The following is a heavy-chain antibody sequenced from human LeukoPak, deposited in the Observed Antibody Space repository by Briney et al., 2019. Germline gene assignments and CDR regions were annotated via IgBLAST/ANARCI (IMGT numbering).Heavy chain of an antibody. CDR3: ARTITMVRGVIIPDYFDY. D-gene: IGHD3-10*01. V-gene: IGHV4-31*03. J-gene: IGHJ4*02. CDR1: GGSISSGGYY. CDR2: IYYSGST. Sequence: ASQTLSLTCTVSGGSISSGGYYWSWIRQHPGKGLEWIGYIYYSGSTYYNPSLKSRVTISVDTSKNQFSLKLSSVTAADTAVYYCARTITMVRGVIIPDYFDYWDQGTLVTVSS.